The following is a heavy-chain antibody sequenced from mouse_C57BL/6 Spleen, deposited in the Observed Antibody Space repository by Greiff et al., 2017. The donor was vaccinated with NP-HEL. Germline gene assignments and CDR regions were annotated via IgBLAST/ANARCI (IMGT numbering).Heavy chain of an antibody. V-gene: IGHV1-69*01. Sequence: QVQLQQPGAELVMPGASVKLSCKASGYTFTSYWMHWVKQRPGQGLEWIGEIDPSDSYTNYNQKFKGKSTLTVDKSSSTAYMQLSSLTSEDSAVYYCARGDVRRAMDYWGQGTSVTVSS. CDR3: ARGDVRRAMDY. J-gene: IGHJ4*01. D-gene: IGHD1-1*01. CDR1: GYTFTSYW. CDR2: IDPSDSYT.